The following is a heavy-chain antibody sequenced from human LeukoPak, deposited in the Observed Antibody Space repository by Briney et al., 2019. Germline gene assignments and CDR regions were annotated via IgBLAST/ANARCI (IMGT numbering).Heavy chain of an antibody. Sequence: GGSLRLSCAASGFSLSNYDMSWVRQAPGRGLEWVSSLSGSGSSTYYADSVKGQFTISRDNAKNSLYLQMNSLRAEDTAVYYCARASLGIAYYYDSSGYYDAFDIWGQGTMVAVSS. CDR3: ARASLGIAYYYDSSGYYDAFDI. D-gene: IGHD3-22*01. J-gene: IGHJ3*02. CDR1: GFSLSNYD. CDR2: LSGSGSST. V-gene: IGHV3-21*01.